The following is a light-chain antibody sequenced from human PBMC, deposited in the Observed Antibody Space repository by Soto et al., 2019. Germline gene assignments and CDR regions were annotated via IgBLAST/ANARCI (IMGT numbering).Light chain of an antibody. CDR2: EAS. Sequence: QSALTQPASVSGSPGQSITISCTVTGSDVRTYNLVSWYQQHPGKVPKLIIYEASKRPSGVSKRFSGSKSGNTASLTISGLQAEDEADYYCCSYVGSNIFYVFGTGTKLTVL. V-gene: IGLV2-23*01. CDR1: GSDVRTYNL. CDR3: CSYVGSNIFYV. J-gene: IGLJ1*01.